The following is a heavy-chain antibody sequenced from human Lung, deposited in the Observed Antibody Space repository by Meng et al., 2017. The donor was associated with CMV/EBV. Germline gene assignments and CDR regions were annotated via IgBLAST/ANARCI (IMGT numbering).Heavy chain of an antibody. CDR1: GYTFTSYD. D-gene: IGHD3-3*01. CDR3: ARCYDFWSGYYSQDHYYYYGMDV. Sequence: ASVXVSXKASGYTFTSYDINWVRQATGQGLEWMGWMNPNSGNTGYAQKFQGRVTMTRNTSISTAYMELSSLRSEDTAVYYCARCYDFWSGYYSQDHYYYYGMDVXGGGXTVTVSS. CDR2: MNPNSGNT. J-gene: IGHJ6*04. V-gene: IGHV1-8*01.